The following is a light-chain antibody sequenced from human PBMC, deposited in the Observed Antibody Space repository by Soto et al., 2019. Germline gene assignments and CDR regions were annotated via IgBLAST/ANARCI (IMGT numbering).Light chain of an antibody. CDR2: GAS. V-gene: IGKV3-20*01. CDR3: QQYDSSPWT. CDR1: QSVSSSF. J-gene: IGKJ1*01. Sequence: EIVLTQSPGTLSLSPGDRATLSCRASQSVSSSFLAWYQQKPGQAPRLLIYGASSRATGIPGRFSGSGSETDFTLTISRLEPEDFAVYYCQQYDSSPWTFGQGTKVEIK.